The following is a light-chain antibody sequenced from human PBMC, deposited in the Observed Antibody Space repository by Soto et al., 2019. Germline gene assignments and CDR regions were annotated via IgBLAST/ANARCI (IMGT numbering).Light chain of an antibody. V-gene: IGKV3-20*01. J-gene: IGKJ1*01. CDR2: GAS. CDR3: HHYPRSSWT. Sequence: EIVLTQSPGTLSLSPGERATLSCRASQRVSSHSLAWYQQKPGQAPRTLIYGASSRATGIPDRFSDSGSGTDFTLTISRLEPEDFAVYYCHHYPRSSWTFGQGTKVEVK. CDR1: QRVSSHS.